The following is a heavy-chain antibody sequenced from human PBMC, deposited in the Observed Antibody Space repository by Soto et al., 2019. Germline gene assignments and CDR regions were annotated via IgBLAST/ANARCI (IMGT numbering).Heavy chain of an antibody. J-gene: IGHJ4*02. V-gene: IGHV1-8*01. CDR3: ATSGGGWYLY. D-gene: IGHD6-19*01. CDR2: LNPNSGDT. CDR1: GYTFSSYD. Sequence: QVQLVQSGAEVKKPGASVKVSCKASGYTFSSYDINWVRQATGQGLEWMGWLNPNSGDTGYAQKFKGRVTLTRNTSINTAYIELRSLTSDDTAVYYCATSGGGWYLYWGQGTLVTVSS.